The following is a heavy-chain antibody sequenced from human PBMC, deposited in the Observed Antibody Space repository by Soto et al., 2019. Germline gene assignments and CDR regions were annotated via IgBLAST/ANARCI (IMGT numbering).Heavy chain of an antibody. V-gene: IGHV1-18*01. D-gene: IGHD3-10*01. J-gene: IGHJ4*02. CDR3: ARDIDYYGSGSYYSSAY. CDR1: GYTFTSNG. CDR2: ISAYNGNT. Sequence: GASVKVSCKDSGYTFTSNGISWVRQAPRQGLEWMGWISAYNGNTNYAQKLQGRVTMTTDTSTSTAYMELRSLRSDDTAVYYCARDIDYYGSGSYYSSAYWGQGTLVTVSS.